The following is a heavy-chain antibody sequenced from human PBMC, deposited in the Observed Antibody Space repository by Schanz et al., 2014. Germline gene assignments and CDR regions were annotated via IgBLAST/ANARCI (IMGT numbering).Heavy chain of an antibody. Sequence: EGQLLESGGGLIQPGGSLRLSCAASGFTFSSYAMSWVRQAPGKGLEWVSGISGSGGSTYYADSVKGRFTISRDNSKNTLYLQMNSLRVEDTAVYYCAKDLLYGAPMPLNHLDYWGQGTLVTVSS. CDR1: GFTFSSYA. D-gene: IGHD2-2*01. CDR2: ISGSGGST. V-gene: IGHV3-23*01. J-gene: IGHJ4*02. CDR3: AKDLLYGAPMPLNHLDY.